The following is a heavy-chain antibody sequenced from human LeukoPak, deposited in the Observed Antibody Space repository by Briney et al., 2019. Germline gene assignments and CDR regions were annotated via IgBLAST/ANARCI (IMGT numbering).Heavy chain of an antibody. V-gene: IGHV3-53*01. CDR3: ARGMIVVVNAFDY. Sequence: PGGSLRLSCAASGFTVSSNYMSWVRQAPGKGLEWVSVIYSGGSTYYADSVKGRFTTSRDNSKNTLYLQMNSLRAEDTAVYYCARGMIVVVNAFDYWGQGTLVTVSS. J-gene: IGHJ4*02. CDR1: GFTVSSNY. D-gene: IGHD3-22*01. CDR2: IYSGGST.